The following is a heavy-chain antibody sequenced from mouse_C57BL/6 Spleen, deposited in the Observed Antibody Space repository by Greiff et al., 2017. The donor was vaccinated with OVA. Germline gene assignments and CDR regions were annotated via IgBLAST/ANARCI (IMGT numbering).Heavy chain of an antibody. J-gene: IGHJ3*01. V-gene: IGHV1-26*01. D-gene: IGHD1-1*01. CDR1: GYTFTDYY. CDR2: INPNNGGT. CDR3: ARHPNYYGSSYWLAY. Sequence: EVQLQQSGPELVKPGASVKISCKASGYTFTDYYMNWVKQSHGKSLEWIGDINPNNGGTSYNQKFKGKATLTVDKSSSTAYMELRSLTSEDSADYYCARHPNYYGSSYWLAYWGQGTLVTVSA.